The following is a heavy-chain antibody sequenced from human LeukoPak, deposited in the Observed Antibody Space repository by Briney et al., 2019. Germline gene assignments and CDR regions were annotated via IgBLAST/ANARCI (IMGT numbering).Heavy chain of an antibody. CDR2: IIPTLGTA. Sequence: SVKVSCKSSGDSFSSYTITWVRQAPGRGLEWMGRIIPTLGTASYAQKFQDRVTITTDESTSTAYMELNSLTSGDTAVYYCVGYSSSWSSSLDFWGQGTLVTVSS. D-gene: IGHD6-13*01. V-gene: IGHV1-69*16. CDR3: VGYSSSWSSSLDF. CDR1: GDSFSSYT. J-gene: IGHJ4*02.